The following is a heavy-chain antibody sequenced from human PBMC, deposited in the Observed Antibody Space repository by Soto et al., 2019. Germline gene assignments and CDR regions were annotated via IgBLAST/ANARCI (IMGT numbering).Heavy chain of an antibody. J-gene: IGHJ6*03. D-gene: IGHD3-3*01. V-gene: IGHV3-73*01. Sequence: GGSLRLSCAASGFTFSGSAMHWVRQASGKGLEWVGRIRSKANSYATAYAASVKGRFTISRDDSKNTAYLQMNSLKTEDTAVYYCTTAFPITSFGDYYYYMDVWGKGTTVTVSS. CDR2: IRSKANSYAT. CDR1: GFTFSGSA. CDR3: TTAFPITSFGDYYYYMDV.